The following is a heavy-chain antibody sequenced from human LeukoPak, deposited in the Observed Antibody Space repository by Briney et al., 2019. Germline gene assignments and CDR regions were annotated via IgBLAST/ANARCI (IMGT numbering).Heavy chain of an antibody. D-gene: IGHD4-23*01. V-gene: IGHV3-74*01. Sequence: PGGSLRLSCAASGFTFSGHWMHWVRQVPGKGLVWVSYINSDGSSTNYADSVKGRFTISRDNAKNTVYLQMNSLRAEDTAMYYCTREIGYDGISWGSDCWGQGTLVTVSS. J-gene: IGHJ4*02. CDR1: GFTFSGHW. CDR2: INSDGSST. CDR3: TREIGYDGISWGSDC.